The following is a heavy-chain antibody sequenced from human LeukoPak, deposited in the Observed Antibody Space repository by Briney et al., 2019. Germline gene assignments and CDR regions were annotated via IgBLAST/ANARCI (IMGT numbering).Heavy chain of an antibody. Sequence: SGGSLRLSCAASGFDLNTYEMNWVRQAPGKGLEWIADITISGHTKNYADSVKGRFTISRDNAGTSLYLQMNSLRVEDTGVYYCARGDPHADLWGQGTLVTLSS. V-gene: IGHV3-48*03. CDR1: GFDLNTYE. CDR3: ARGDPHADL. J-gene: IGHJ5*02. CDR2: ITISGHTK.